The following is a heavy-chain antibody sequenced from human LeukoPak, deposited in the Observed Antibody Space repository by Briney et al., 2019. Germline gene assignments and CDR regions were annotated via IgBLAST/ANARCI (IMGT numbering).Heavy chain of an antibody. D-gene: IGHD5/OR15-5a*01. J-gene: IGHJ5*02. V-gene: IGHV3-74*01. CDR1: GFTFSSYW. CDR2: ISSDGSST. Sequence: GGSLRLSCAASGFTFSSYWMHWVRQAPGKGLVWVSRISSDGSSTSYADSVKGRFTISRDNAKNTLYLQMNSLRVEDTAVYYCAKEGQRGSYGVYDDYHWGQGTLVTVSS. CDR3: AKEGQRGSYGVYDDYH.